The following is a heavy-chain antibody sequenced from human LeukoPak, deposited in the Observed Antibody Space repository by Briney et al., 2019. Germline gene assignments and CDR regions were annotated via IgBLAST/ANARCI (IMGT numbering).Heavy chain of an antibody. V-gene: IGHV5-51*01. J-gene: IGHJ4*02. CDR2: IYPGDSDT. CDR1: GYSFTSYW. D-gene: IGHD5-12*01. Sequence: GESLKISCKGSGYSFTSYWIGWVRQMPGKGLEWMGIIYPGDSDTRYSPSFQGQVTISADKSISTAYLQWSSLKASDTAMYYCARHLAGLYSGYDYFDYWCQGTLVTVSS. CDR3: ARHLAGLYSGYDYFDY.